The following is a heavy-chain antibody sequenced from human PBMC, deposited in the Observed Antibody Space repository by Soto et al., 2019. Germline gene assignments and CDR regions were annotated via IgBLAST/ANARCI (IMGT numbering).Heavy chain of an antibody. CDR3: ARGRYCSGGSCINYGMDV. CDR1: GYTFTSYY. J-gene: IGHJ6*02. Sequence: ASVKVSCKASGYTFTSYYMHWVRQAPGRGLEWMGIINPSGGSTSYAQKFQGRVTMTRDTSTSTVYMELSSLRSEDTAVYYCARGRYCSGGSCINYGMDVWGQGTTVTVSS. V-gene: IGHV1-46*01. CDR2: INPSGGST. D-gene: IGHD2-15*01.